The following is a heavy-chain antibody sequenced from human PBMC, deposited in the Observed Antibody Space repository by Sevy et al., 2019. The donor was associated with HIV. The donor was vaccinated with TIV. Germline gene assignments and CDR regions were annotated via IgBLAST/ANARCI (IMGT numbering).Heavy chain of an antibody. Sequence: ASVKVSCKASGYTFGDYSIYWIRQAPGQGFEWMGWINAASGVTNFAQKFQGRVTMTRDTSINTAYMEVYRLTSDDTAVYYCARGGSDGNYWGQGTLVTVSS. J-gene: IGHJ4*02. CDR2: INAASGVT. D-gene: IGHD5-12*01. V-gene: IGHV1-2*02. CDR1: GYTFGDYS. CDR3: ARGGSDGNY.